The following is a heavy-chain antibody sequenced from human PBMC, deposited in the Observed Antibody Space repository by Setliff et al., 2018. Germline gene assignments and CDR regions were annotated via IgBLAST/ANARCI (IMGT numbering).Heavy chain of an antibody. Sequence: SGPTLVNPTQTLTLTCTFSGFSLSTDGVSVGWIRQPPGKALEWLALIYWDDDKRYSPSLKSRLTITKDTSKSQVVLTMTNMDPVDTATYYCARIYCSGGSCLYYFDYWGQGTLVTVSS. CDR3: ARIYCSGGSCLYYFDY. CDR2: IYWDDDK. D-gene: IGHD2-15*01. J-gene: IGHJ4*02. V-gene: IGHV2-5*02. CDR1: GFSLSTDGVS.